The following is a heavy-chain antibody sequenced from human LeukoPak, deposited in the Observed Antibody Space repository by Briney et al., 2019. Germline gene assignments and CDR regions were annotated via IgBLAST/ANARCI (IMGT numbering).Heavy chain of an antibody. CDR3: AKQGRDHCSGGSCYLFDY. D-gene: IGHD2-15*01. CDR1: GFTFISFG. Sequence: PGRSLRLSCAASGFTFISFGMHWVRQAPGKGLQRVALILFDGGDKYYADSVKGRFTISRGNSKDTLFLQMNSLRPEDTAVYYCAKQGRDHCSGGSCYLFDYWGQGTLVTVSS. J-gene: IGHJ4*02. CDR2: ILFDGGDK. V-gene: IGHV3-30*18.